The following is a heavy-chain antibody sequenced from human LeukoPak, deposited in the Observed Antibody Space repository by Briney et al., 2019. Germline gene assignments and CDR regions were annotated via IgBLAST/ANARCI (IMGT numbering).Heavy chain of an antibody. CDR3: ARGAMTTVRLGWFDP. D-gene: IGHD4-11*01. J-gene: IGHJ5*02. V-gene: IGHV4-59*01. Sequence: SETLALTCSVPGGSISSYYWSWLRQRPGKGPEWIGSIYYSGSTHYNPSLKSRVTISVDTSKDQFSLNLSSVTAADTAVYYCARGAMTTVRLGWFDPWGQGTLVTVSS. CDR1: GGSISSYY. CDR2: IYYSGST.